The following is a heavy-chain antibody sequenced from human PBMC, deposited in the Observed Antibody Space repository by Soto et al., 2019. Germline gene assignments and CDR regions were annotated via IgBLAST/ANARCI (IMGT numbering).Heavy chain of an antibody. J-gene: IGHJ4*02. V-gene: IGHV1-69*06. D-gene: IGHD2-8*02. CDR1: GGSLSTNP. Sequence: QVQLVQSGTEVKKPGSSVKVSCKTSGGSLSTNPISWVRQAPGQGLEWMGGTGSGTGTGNHAQKFQGRPTVTADRSTSTVYMELSKLSSEDTALYYGERRDNGGVSRFFDSWGQGTLVSVAS. CDR2: TGSGTGTG. CDR3: ERRDNGGVSRFFDS.